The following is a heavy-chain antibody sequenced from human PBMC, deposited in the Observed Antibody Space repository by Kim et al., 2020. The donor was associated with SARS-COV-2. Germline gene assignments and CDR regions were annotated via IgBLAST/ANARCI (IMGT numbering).Heavy chain of an antibody. D-gene: IGHD5-18*01. CDR2: ISSSSSYI. V-gene: IGHV3-21*01. CDR1: GFTFSSCS. CDR3: ARDRGDTAMIYRFDY. J-gene: IGHJ4*02. Sequence: GGSLRLSCAASGFTFSSCSMNWVRQAPGKGLEWVSSISSSSSYIYYADSVKGRFTISRDNAKNSLYLQMNSLRAEDTAVYYCARDRGDTAMIYRFDYWGQGTLVTVSS.